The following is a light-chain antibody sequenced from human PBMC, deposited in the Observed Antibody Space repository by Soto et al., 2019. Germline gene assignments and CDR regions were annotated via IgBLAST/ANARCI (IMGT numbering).Light chain of an antibody. Sequence: DIPMTQSPSSLSASVGDRVAITCRASLSVATFLNWYQQRPGEAPKLLIYGASTLQSGVPARFSGSGSGTDFTLTISSLQPEDFATYYCQQSYGTPRTFGQGTKLEIK. J-gene: IGKJ2*01. CDR2: GAS. CDR3: QQSYGTPRT. V-gene: IGKV1-39*01. CDR1: LSVATF.